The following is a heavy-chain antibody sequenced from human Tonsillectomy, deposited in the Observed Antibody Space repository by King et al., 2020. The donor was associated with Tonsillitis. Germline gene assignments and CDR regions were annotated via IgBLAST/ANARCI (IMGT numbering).Heavy chain of an antibody. CDR2: ISYDGSNK. V-gene: IGHV3-30*18. CDR3: AKRGGSGSYYNMRNAFDI. D-gene: IGHD3-10*01. J-gene: IGHJ3*02. Sequence: VQLVESGGGVVQPGRSLRLSCAASGFTFSSYGMHWVRQAPGKGLEWVAVISYDGSNKYYADSVKGRFTISRDNSKNTLYLQMNSLRAEDTAMYYCAKRGGSGSYYNMRNAFDIWGQGTMVTVSS. CDR1: GFTFSSYG.